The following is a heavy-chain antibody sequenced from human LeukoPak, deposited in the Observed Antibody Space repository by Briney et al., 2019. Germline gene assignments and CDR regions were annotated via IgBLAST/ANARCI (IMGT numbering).Heavy chain of an antibody. Sequence: GASVKVSCKASGGTFSSYAISWVRQAPGQGLEWMGGIIPIFGTANYAQKFQGRVTITTDESTSTAYMELSSLRAEDTAVYYCARDSSGWYLGSLGYFDYWGQGTLVTVSS. CDR1: GGTFSSYA. D-gene: IGHD6-19*01. CDR3: ARDSSGWYLGSLGYFDY. CDR2: IIPIFGTA. J-gene: IGHJ4*02. V-gene: IGHV1-69*05.